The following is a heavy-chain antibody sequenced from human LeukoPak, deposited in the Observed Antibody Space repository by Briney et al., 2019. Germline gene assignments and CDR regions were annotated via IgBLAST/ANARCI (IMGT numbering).Heavy chain of an antibody. CDR3: ARDRNYDSSGYQNWFDP. D-gene: IGHD3-22*01. Sequence: SETLSLTCTVSGGSISSHYWSWIRQPPGKALEWIGYIYYSGSTNYNPSLKSRVTISVDTSKNQFSLKLSSVTAADTAVYYCARDRNYDSSGYQNWFDPWGQGTLVTFSS. J-gene: IGHJ5*02. CDR1: GGSISSHY. V-gene: IGHV4-59*11. CDR2: IYYSGST.